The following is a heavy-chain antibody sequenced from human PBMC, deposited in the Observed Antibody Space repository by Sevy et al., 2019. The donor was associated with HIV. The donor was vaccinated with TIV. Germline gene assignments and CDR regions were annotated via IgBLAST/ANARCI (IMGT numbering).Heavy chain of an antibody. Sequence: TEILSLTCSVSGGSISSYFWTWVRQSPGKGLERIGNIYFTGNTDYSPSLKSRVTLSLDTSKSQFSLTLKSVTAADTAIYFSARDSTTRPRVLDYWGQGTLVNVSS. CDR2: IYFTGNT. V-gene: IGHV4-59*01. CDR1: GGSISSYF. D-gene: IGHD1-1*01. J-gene: IGHJ4*02. CDR3: ARDSTTRPRVLDY.